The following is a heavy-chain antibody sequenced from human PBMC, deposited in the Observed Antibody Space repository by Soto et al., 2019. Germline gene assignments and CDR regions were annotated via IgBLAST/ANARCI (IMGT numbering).Heavy chain of an antibody. CDR3: AREKYYGSGSYIVLD. CDR1: GGSISSYY. Sequence: PSETLSLTCAVSGGSISSYYWSWIRQPPGKGLEWIGYIYYSGSTNYNPSLKSRVTISVDTSKNQFSLKLSSVTAADTAVYYCAREKYYGSGSYIVLDWGQGTLVTVSS. D-gene: IGHD3-10*01. V-gene: IGHV4-59*01. J-gene: IGHJ4*02. CDR2: IYYSGST.